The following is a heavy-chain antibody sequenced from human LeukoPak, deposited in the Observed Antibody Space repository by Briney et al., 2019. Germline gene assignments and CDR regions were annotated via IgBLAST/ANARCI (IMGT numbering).Heavy chain of an antibody. V-gene: IGHV3-30*02. D-gene: IGHD6-13*01. J-gene: IGHJ6*03. CDR2: IRYDGSDK. CDR3: ARGRESSWYFLYYYYYMDV. Sequence: PGGSLRLSCAASGFTFSSSGMHWVRQAPGKGLEWLAFIRYDGSDKYYADSVKGRFTISRDNSKNTLFLQMSSLRPEDTAVYYCARGRESSWYFLYYYYYMDVWGKGTTVTVSS. CDR1: GFTFSSSG.